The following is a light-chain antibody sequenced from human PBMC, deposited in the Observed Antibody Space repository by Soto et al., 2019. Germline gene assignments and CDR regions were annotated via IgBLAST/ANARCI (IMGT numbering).Light chain of an antibody. Sequence: EIVMTQSPATLSVSPGERATLSCRASESVSSNLAWYQQKPGQAPRLLIYGASTRATGIPARFPGSGSGTEFTLTISSLQSEDFAVYYCQQYNNWPPWTFGQGTKVDIK. CDR1: ESVSSN. CDR2: GAS. J-gene: IGKJ1*01. V-gene: IGKV3-15*01. CDR3: QQYNNWPPWT.